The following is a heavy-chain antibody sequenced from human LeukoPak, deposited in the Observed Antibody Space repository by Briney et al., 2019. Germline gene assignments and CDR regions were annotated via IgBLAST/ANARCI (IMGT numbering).Heavy chain of an antibody. J-gene: IGHJ4*02. CDR1: GFTFITYW. D-gene: IGHD1-7*01. Sequence: GGSLRLSCAASGFTFITYWMSWVRQAPGKGLEWVAIISYDGSSKYYADSVKGRFTISRDNSKNTLYLQMNSLGPEDTAMYYCAKVRVVFNWNYAYYFDYWGQGTLVTVSS. CDR3: AKVRVVFNWNYAYYFDY. CDR2: ISYDGSSK. V-gene: IGHV3-30*18.